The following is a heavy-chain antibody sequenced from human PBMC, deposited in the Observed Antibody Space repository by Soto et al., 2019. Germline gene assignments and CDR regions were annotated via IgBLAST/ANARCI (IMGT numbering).Heavy chain of an antibody. CDR2: ISAYNGNT. CDR3: ARDYGDYDILTPSGWTGLYGEQNYYYYGMDV. J-gene: IGHJ6*02. D-gene: IGHD3-9*01. V-gene: IGHV1-18*01. Sequence: QVQLVQSGAEVKKPGASVKVSCKASGYTFTSYGISWVRQAPGQGLEWMGWISAYNGNTNYAQKLQGRVTMTTDTSTSTAYMELRSLRSDDTAVYYCARDYGDYDILTPSGWTGLYGEQNYYYYGMDVWGQGTTVTVSS. CDR1: GYTFTSYG.